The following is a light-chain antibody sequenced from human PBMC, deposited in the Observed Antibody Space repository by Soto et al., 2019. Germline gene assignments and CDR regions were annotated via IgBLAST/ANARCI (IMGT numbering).Light chain of an antibody. Sequence: DIVLTQSPGTLSLSPGERATLSCRASQSVSSGYLAWYQQKPGQAPRLLLYGASSRATGIPDRFSGSGSGTDFTLTISRLEPEDFAVYYCQQYGSSPWAFGQGTKVEIK. CDR2: GAS. CDR1: QSVSSGY. J-gene: IGKJ1*01. CDR3: QQYGSSPWA. V-gene: IGKV3-20*01.